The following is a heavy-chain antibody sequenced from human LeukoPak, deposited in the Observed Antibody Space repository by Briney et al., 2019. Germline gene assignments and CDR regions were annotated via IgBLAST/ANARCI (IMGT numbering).Heavy chain of an antibody. CDR1: GFTFSSYS. CDR3: ARGCSSSSAMEFDY. J-gene: IGHJ4*02. V-gene: IGHV3-21*04. D-gene: IGHD6-6*01. CDR2: ISSSSYI. Sequence: GGSLRLSCAASGFTFSSYSMNWVRQAPGKGLEWVSSISSSSYIYYADSVKGRFTISRDNSKNTLYLQMNSLRAEDTAVYYCARGCSSSSAMEFDYWGQGTLVTVSS.